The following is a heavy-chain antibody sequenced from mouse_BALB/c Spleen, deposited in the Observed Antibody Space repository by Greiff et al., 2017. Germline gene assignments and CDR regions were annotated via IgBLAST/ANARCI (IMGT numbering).Heavy chain of an antibody. CDR1: GYTFTSYW. Sequence: QVQLQQPGAELVKPGASVKLSCKASGYTFTSYWMHWVKQRPGQGLEWFGEINPSNGRTNYNEKFKSKATLTVDKSSSTAYMQLSSLTSEDSAVYYCARGGDYDVGFAYWGQGTLVTVSA. CDR2: INPSNGRT. J-gene: IGHJ3*01. V-gene: IGHV1S81*02. CDR3: ARGGDYDVGFAY. D-gene: IGHD2-4*01.